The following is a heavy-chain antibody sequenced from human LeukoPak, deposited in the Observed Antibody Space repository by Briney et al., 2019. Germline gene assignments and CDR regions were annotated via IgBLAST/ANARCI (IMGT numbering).Heavy chain of an antibody. Sequence: PSETLSLTCAVYGGSFSGYYWTWIRQPPGKGLEWIGDINHSGSSNHNPSLKSRVTISVDTSKNQFSLKLSSMTAADTAAYYCARGRPRGEPHYMDVWSKGTTVTVSS. J-gene: IGHJ6*03. CDR2: INHSGSS. V-gene: IGHV4-34*01. CDR1: GGSFSGYY. D-gene: IGHD3-10*01. CDR3: ARGRPRGEPHYMDV.